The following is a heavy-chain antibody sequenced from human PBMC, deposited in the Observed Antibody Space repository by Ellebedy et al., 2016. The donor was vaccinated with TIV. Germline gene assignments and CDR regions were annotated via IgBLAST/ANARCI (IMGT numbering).Heavy chain of an antibody. J-gene: IGHJ4*02. CDR2: ISGGGDST. Sequence: GESLKISCAASGFTFSSFAMHWVRQAPGKGLKWLSVISGGGDSTYHAGSVKGRSTITRDNSKNTLYLQMDRLRAEDTAVYYCAKGTSSGFNYDRVGFEYWGQGALVTVSS. CDR3: AKGTSSGFNYDRVGFEY. CDR1: GFTFSSFA. D-gene: IGHD3-22*01. V-gene: IGHV3-23*01.